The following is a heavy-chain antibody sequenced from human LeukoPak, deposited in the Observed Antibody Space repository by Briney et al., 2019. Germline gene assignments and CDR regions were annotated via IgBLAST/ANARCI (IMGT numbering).Heavy chain of an antibody. CDR3: ARIWSITIFVGHQRAGKAFDI. V-gene: IGHV1-69*06. CDR2: IIPMFGTP. Sequence: SVKVSCKASGDTFSNYAISWVRQAPGQGLEWMGSIIPMFGTPNNAQKFQDRVTITADKSTSTAYMELRSLRSDDTAVYYCARIWSITIFVGHQRAGKAFDIWGQGTMVTVSS. D-gene: IGHD3-3*01. J-gene: IGHJ3*02. CDR1: GDTFSNYA.